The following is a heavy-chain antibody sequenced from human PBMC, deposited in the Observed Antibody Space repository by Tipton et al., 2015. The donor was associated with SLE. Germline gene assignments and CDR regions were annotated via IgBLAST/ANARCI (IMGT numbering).Heavy chain of an antibody. CDR3: ARLHSGSYPAEYFQH. J-gene: IGHJ1*01. CDR2: IDHSGRS. V-gene: IGHV4-34*01. D-gene: IGHD1-26*01. CDR1: DGWYDGSFSSFY. Sequence: TLSLTCAVYDGWYDGSFSSFYWSWIRQPPGKGLEWIGEIDHSGRSNYNPSLKSRVTISVDTSKNQFSLKLNSVTAADTAVYYCARLHSGSYPAEYFQHWGQGTLVTVSS.